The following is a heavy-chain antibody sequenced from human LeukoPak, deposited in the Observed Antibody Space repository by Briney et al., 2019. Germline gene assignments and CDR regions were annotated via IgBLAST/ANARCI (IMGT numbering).Heavy chain of an antibody. CDR1: GYTFTGYY. CDR3: AAQRDPRPFDH. CDR2: LNPGPGGT. Sequence: ASVRVSCKASGYTFTGYYIDWVRQAPGQRLEWMGWLNPGPGGTLYAQKFQGRVTMTRDMSMTTAYMELTELRSDDTAVYYCAAQRDPRPFDHWGQGTLITVSS. V-gene: IGHV1-2*02. D-gene: IGHD5-24*01. J-gene: IGHJ4*02.